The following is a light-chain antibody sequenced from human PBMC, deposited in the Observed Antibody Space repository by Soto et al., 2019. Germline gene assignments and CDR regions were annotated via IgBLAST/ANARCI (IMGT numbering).Light chain of an antibody. Sequence: QLVLTQPASVSGSPGQTITISCTGTSSDVGGYDYVSWHQQHPGKAPKLMIYDVSKRPSGVSNRFSGSKSGNTASLTISGLQAEDEADYYCSSKRGSTGVFGTGTKLTVL. CDR3: SSKRGSTGV. V-gene: IGLV2-14*01. J-gene: IGLJ1*01. CDR2: DVS. CDR1: SSDVGGYDY.